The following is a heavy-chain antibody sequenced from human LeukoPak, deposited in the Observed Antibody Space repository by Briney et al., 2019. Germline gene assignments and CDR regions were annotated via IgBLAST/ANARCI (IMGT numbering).Heavy chain of an antibody. CDR1: GDSVFSNSAT. V-gene: IGHV6-1*01. J-gene: IGHJ4*02. CDR3: ARDQVHYYGSGSYYTFDY. D-gene: IGHD3-10*01. CDR2: TYYRSKWYN. Sequence: ASQTLSLTCAISGDSVFSNSATWNWIRQSPSRGLEWLGRTYYRSKWYNDYAVSVKSRITINPDTSKNQFSLQLNSVTPEDTAVYYCARDQVHYYGSGSYYTFDYWGQGTLVTVSS.